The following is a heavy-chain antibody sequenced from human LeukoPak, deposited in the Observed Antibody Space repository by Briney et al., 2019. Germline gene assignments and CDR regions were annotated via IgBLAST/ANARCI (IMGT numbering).Heavy chain of an antibody. D-gene: IGHD6-19*01. CDR2: ISYDGSNK. V-gene: IGHV3-30*18. CDR1: GFTFSSYS. J-gene: IGHJ4*02. CDR3: AKVRWDNSGWYYLDT. Sequence: GGSLRLSCAASGFTFSSYSMNWVRQAPGKGLEWVAVISYDGSNKYYADSVKGRFAISRDNSKNTLYLQMNSLRAEDTAVYYCAKVRWDNSGWYYLDTWGQGALVTVSS.